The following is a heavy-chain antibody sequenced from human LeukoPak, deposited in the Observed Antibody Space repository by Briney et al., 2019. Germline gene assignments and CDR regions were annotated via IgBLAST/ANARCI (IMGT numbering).Heavy chain of an antibody. V-gene: IGHV4-34*01. CDR3: ARHARVGLRYFDWLRRGAFDI. D-gene: IGHD3-9*01. J-gene: IGHJ3*02. Sequence: SETLSLTCTVSGGSISSYYWSWIRQPPGKGLEWIGEINHSGSTNYNPSLKSRVTISVDTSKNQFSLKLSSVTAADTAVYYCARHARVGLRYFDWLRRGAFDIWGQGTMVTVSS. CDR2: INHSGST. CDR1: GGSISSYY.